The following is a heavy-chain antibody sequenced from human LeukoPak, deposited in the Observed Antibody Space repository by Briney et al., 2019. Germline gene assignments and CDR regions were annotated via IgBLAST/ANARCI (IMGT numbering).Heavy chain of an antibody. CDR1: GFSLSSYW. V-gene: IGHV3-7*01. D-gene: IGHD3-10*01. CDR3: AREIAMLRGGPLLDY. J-gene: IGHJ4*02. Sequence: GGSLRLSCAASGFSLSSYWMSWVRQAPGKGLEWVANIKEDGSEKNYVDSVKGRFTISRDNAKNSLYLQMNSLRAEDTAIYYCAREIAMLRGGPLLDYWGQGTLVTVSS. CDR2: IKEDGSEK.